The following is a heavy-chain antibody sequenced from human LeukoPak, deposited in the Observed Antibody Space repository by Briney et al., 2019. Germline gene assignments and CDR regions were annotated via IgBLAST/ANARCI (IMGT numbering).Heavy chain of an antibody. D-gene: IGHD2-21*02. CDR3: VHACGGDCSVFDY. CDR1: GFTFSSYA. Sequence: GGSLRLSCAASGFTFSSYAMHWVRQAPGKGLEWVAVISYDGSNKYYADSVKGRFTISRDNSKNTLYLQMNSLRAEDTAVYYCVHACGGDCSVFDYWGQGTLATVSS. V-gene: IGHV3-30-3*01. J-gene: IGHJ4*02. CDR2: ISYDGSNK.